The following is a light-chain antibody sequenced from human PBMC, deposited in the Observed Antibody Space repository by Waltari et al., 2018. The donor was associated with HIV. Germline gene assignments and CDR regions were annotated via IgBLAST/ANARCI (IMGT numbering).Light chain of an antibody. CDR2: GSS. J-gene: IGLJ1*01. V-gene: IGLV1-44*01. CDR3: AVWDDSLSEYV. Sequence: TISCSGSFSNIGSNTVNWYQQLPGTAPRLLIYGSSQRPSGVPDRFSGSRSDTSASLDISGLHSEDEGDYYCAVWDDSLSEYVFATGTKVFVL. CDR1: FSNIGSNT.